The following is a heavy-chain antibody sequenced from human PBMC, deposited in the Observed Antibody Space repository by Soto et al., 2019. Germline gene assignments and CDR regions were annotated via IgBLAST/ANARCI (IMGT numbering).Heavy chain of an antibody. V-gene: IGHV3-33*06. CDR2: IFYDGTNK. D-gene: IGHD2-15*01. CDR3: AKSDCSGGSCYFPFDC. J-gene: IGHJ4*02. Sequence: LRLSCVASGFTFSNSGIHWVRQAPGKGLEWVAVIFYDGTNKYYIGSVKGRFTLSRDNSKNTLYLQTDSLRAEDTAFYYCAKSDCSGGSCYFPFDCWGQGTLVTVSS. CDR1: GFTFSNSG.